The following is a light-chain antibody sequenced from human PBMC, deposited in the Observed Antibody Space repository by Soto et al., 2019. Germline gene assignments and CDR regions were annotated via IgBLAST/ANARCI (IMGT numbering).Light chain of an antibody. Sequence: EIVMTQSPATLSVSPGGRATLSCRASQSISDTLAWYQQKPGQAPRLLIYSASRGATGFPARFSGSGSGTDFTLTISSLQSEDFAVYYCQQSYSTPTFGGGTKVEIK. CDR1: QSISDT. CDR3: QQSYSTPT. J-gene: IGKJ4*01. CDR2: SAS. V-gene: IGKV3-15*01.